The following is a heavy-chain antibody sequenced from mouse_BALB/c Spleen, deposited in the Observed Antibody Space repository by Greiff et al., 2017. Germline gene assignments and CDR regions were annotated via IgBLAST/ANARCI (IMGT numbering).Heavy chain of an antibody. J-gene: IGHJ3*01. Sequence: EVQLVESGPELVKPGASVKMSCKASGYTFTSYVMHWVKQKPGQGLEWIGYINPYNDGTKYNEKFKGKATLTSDKSSSTAYMELSSLTSEDSAVYYCARSEGTARDPWFAYWGQGTLVTVSA. CDR2: INPYNDGT. CDR1: GYTFTSYV. D-gene: IGHD3-2*01. V-gene: IGHV1-14*01. CDR3: ARSEGTARDPWFAY.